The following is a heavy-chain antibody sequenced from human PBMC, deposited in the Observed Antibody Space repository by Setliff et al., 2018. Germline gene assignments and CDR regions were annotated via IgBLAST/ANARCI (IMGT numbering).Heavy chain of an antibody. CDR3: AKASHYYGSGSYDY. V-gene: IGHV3-9*01. CDR1: GFTFDDYA. CDR2: ISWNSDSI. J-gene: IGHJ4*02. Sequence: GGSLRLSCAASGFTFDDYAMHWVRQAPGKGLEWVSGISWNSDSIGYADSVKGRFTISRDNAKNSLYLQMNSLRAEDTALYYCAKASHYYGSGSYDYWGQGTLVTVSS. D-gene: IGHD3-10*01.